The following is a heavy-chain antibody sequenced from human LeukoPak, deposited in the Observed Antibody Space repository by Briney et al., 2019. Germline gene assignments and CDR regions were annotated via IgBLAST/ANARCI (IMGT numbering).Heavy chain of an antibody. CDR3: AKDPGGIAAAGPGNY. CDR1: GFTFSSYS. V-gene: IGHV3-23*01. J-gene: IGHJ4*02. Sequence: PGGSLRLSCAASGFTFSSYSMNWVRQAPGKGLEWVSAISGSGGSTYYADSVKGRFTISRDNSKNTLYLQMNSLRAEDTAVYYCAKDPGGIAAAGPGNYWGQGTLVTVSS. CDR2: ISGSGGST. D-gene: IGHD6-13*01.